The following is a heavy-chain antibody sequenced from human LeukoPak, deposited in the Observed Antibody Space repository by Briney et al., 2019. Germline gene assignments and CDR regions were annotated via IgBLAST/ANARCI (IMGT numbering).Heavy chain of an antibody. V-gene: IGHV3-30*02. D-gene: IGHD3-22*01. CDR3: SKEDTYHYDSGPPSL. J-gene: IGHJ4*02. Sequence: GGSLRLSCAASGFTFSSYGMHWVRQAPGKGLEWVAVIRHIGSKKYYADTVKGRFTISRDDSKNRLYMQLNSLRAEDTAVYDWSKEDTYHYDSGPPSLWGRRTLVSVSS. CDR2: IRHIGSKK. CDR1: GFTFSSYG.